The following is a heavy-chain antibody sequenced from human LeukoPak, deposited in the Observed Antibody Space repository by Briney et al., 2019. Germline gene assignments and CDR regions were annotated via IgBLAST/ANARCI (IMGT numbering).Heavy chain of an antibody. J-gene: IGHJ4*02. CDR3: ARMTSVGATHYFDY. CDR1: GGSISSGSYY. CDR2: IYTSGST. D-gene: IGHD1-26*01. V-gene: IGHV4-61*02. Sequence: SETLSLTCTVSGGSISSGSYYWSWIRQPAGKGLEWIGRIYTSGSTNYNPSLKSRVTISVDTSKNQFSLKLSSVTAADTAVYYCARMTSVGATHYFDYWGQGTLVTVSS.